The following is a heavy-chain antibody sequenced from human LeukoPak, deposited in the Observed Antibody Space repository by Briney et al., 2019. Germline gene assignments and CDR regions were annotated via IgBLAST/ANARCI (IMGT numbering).Heavy chain of an antibody. CDR3: ARWSYGGVDY. Sequence: GGSLRLSCAASGFTVSSNYMSWVRQAPGKGLEWVSLIYSGGSTNYADSVKGRLTISRDNSKNTLYLQMNSLRAEDTAVYYCARWSYGGVDYRGQGTLVTVSS. V-gene: IGHV3-53*01. CDR1: GFTVSSNY. CDR2: IYSGGST. D-gene: IGHD4/OR15-4a*01. J-gene: IGHJ4*02.